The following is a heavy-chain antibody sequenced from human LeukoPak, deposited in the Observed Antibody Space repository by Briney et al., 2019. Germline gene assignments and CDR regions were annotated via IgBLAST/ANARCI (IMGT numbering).Heavy chain of an antibody. CDR2: IYTSGST. D-gene: IGHD6-13*01. J-gene: IGHJ5*02. Sequence: PSGTLSLTCTVSGGSISSYYWSWIRQPAGKGLEWIGRIYTSGSTNYNPSLKSRVTMSVDTSKNQFSLKLSSVTAADTAVYYCARETSSSWYNWFDPWGQGTLVTVSS. V-gene: IGHV4-4*07. CDR1: GGSISSYY. CDR3: ARETSSSWYNWFDP.